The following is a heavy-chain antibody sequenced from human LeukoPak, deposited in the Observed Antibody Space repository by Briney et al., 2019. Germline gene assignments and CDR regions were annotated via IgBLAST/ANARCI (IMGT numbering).Heavy chain of an antibody. CDR2: IYYSGST. CDR1: GGSISSGGYY. Sequence: SETLSLTCTVSGGSISSGGYYWSWIRQPLGEGLEWIGYIYYSGSTYYHPSLKSRVTISLDTSKNQFSLKLSSVTAADTAVYYCARVTTVTTSFHFDYWGQGTLVTVSS. CDR3: ARVTTVTTSFHFDY. D-gene: IGHD4-17*01. V-gene: IGHV4-30-4*01. J-gene: IGHJ4*02.